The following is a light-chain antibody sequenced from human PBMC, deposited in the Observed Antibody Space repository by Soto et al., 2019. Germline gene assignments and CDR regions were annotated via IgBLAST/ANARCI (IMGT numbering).Light chain of an antibody. Sequence: EIVMTQSPATLSVSPGGSATLSCRASQHVSSNFAWYRQKPGQAPTLLIYRASTRATGIPARFSGSGSGPEVALTVSSLRSEDVAVYCGQQYNNWPHTFGQGTKVEIE. J-gene: IGKJ2*01. CDR2: RAS. CDR1: QHVSSN. V-gene: IGKV3-15*01. CDR3: QQYNNWPHT.